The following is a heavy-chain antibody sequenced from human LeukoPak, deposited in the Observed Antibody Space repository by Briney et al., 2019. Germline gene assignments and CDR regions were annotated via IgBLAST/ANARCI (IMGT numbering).Heavy chain of an antibody. CDR3: ARGGGYCSGESCRSYDAHDV. V-gene: IGHV3-21*06. Sequence: GGSLRLSCAASGFTLRDCTMNWVRQAPGKGLEWVASIFGYIKHADSVEGRFTVSRDLAKSSVYLQLDNLRVEDTAVYYCARGGGYCSGESCRSYDAHDVWGQGTVVTVSS. CDR2: IFGYI. CDR1: GFTLRDCT. D-gene: IGHD2-15*01. J-gene: IGHJ3*01.